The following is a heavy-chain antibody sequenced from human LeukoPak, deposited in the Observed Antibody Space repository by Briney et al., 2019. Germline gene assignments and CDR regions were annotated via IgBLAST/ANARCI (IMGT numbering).Heavy chain of an antibody. CDR1: GFTFSSYA. CDR3: AKEPASSGWFDP. V-gene: IGHV3-23*01. Sequence: GGSLRLSCAASGFTFSSYAMSWVRQAPGKGLKWVSAISGTGGRTYYADSVKGRFTISRDNSKNTLYLQMNSLRAEDTAVYYCAKEPASSGWFDPWGQGTLVAVSS. CDR2: ISGTGGRT. J-gene: IGHJ5*02. D-gene: IGHD6-19*01.